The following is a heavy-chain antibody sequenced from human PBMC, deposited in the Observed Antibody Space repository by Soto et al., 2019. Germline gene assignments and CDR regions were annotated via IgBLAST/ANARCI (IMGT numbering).Heavy chain of an antibody. J-gene: IGHJ4*02. CDR2: ISGSGGST. CDR3: AKYYYDSSGQYYFDY. V-gene: IGHV3-23*01. Sequence: LRLSCSASGFTFSGYAMIWVRQAPGKGLEWVSAISGSGGSTYYADSVKGRFTISRDNSKNTLYLQMNSLRAEDTAVYYCAKYYYDSSGQYYFDYWGQGTLVTVSS. CDR1: GFTFSGYA. D-gene: IGHD3-22*01.